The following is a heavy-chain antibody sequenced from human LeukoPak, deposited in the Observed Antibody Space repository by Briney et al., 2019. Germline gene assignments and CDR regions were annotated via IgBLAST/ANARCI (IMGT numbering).Heavy chain of an antibody. Sequence: ASVKVSCKASGYTFTNYYMHWVRQAPGQGLEWMGVINPGDGTTSYAQKFQGRVTMTRDTSTSTVYMELGSLRSDDTAVYYCARWWDDGSGYSYYYGMDVWGQGTTVTVSS. CDR1: GYTFTNYY. CDR3: ARWWDDGSGYSYYYGMDV. V-gene: IGHV1-46*01. J-gene: IGHJ6*02. CDR2: INPGDGTT. D-gene: IGHD3-22*01.